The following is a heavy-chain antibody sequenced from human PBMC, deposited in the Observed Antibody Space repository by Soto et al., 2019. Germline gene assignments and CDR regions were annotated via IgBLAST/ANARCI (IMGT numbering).Heavy chain of an antibody. J-gene: IGHJ5*02. CDR3: AHSSITIFGVATQRGGWFDP. CDR2: IYWDDDK. Sequence: SGPTLVKPTQTLTLTCTFSGFSLSTSGVGGGWIRQPPGKALEWLALIYWDDDKRYSPSLKSRLTITKDTSKNQVVLTMTNMDPVDTATYYCAHSSITIFGVATQRGGWFDPWGQGTLVTVSS. D-gene: IGHD3-3*01. CDR1: GFSLSTSGVG. V-gene: IGHV2-5*02.